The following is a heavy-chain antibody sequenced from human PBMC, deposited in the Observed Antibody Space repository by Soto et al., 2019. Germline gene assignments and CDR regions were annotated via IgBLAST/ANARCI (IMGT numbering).Heavy chain of an antibody. D-gene: IGHD2-15*01. Sequence: QVQLVQSGAEVKKPGSSVKVSCKASGGTFSRYTFTWVRQAPGQGLEWMGRIIPIVDIPNYAQNFQGRVTITADKSTSPAYKELSSLTSADTAVYYCASHFTGVLVLGTSPPGGDNYGWDVWGQGTTVSVS. V-gene: IGHV1-69*02. CDR3: ASHFTGVLVLGTSPPGGDNYGWDV. CDR2: IIPIVDIP. CDR1: GGTFSRYT. J-gene: IGHJ6*02.